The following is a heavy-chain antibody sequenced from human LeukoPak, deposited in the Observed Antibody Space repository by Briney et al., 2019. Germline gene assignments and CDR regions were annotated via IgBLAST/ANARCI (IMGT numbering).Heavy chain of an antibody. CDR1: GYTFTSYG. V-gene: IGHV1-18*01. CDR2: ISAYNGNT. CDR3: ARDIRDIVVVVAATVENYFDY. Sequence: ASVKVSCKASGYTFTSYGISWVRQAPGQGLEWMGWISAYNGNTNYAQKLQGRVTMTTDTSTSTAYMELRSLRSDDTAVYNCARDIRDIVVVVAATVENYFDYWGQGTLVTVSS. J-gene: IGHJ4*02. D-gene: IGHD2-15*01.